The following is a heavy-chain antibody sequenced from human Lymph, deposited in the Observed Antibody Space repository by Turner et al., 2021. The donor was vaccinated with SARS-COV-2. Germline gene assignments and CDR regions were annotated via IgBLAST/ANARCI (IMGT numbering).Heavy chain of an antibody. CDR2: IWYDGRNK. D-gene: IGHD3-10*01. J-gene: IGHJ4*02. Sequence: QVQLVESGGGVVQPGRSLRLSCAASGFTFSSYGMHWVRQAPGKGLEWVAVIWYDGRNKYYADSVKGRFTISRDNSKNTLYLQMNSLRAEDTAVYYCARDLRFGELPAADHWGQGTLVTVSS. V-gene: IGHV3-33*01. CDR1: GFTFSSYG. CDR3: ARDLRFGELPAADH.